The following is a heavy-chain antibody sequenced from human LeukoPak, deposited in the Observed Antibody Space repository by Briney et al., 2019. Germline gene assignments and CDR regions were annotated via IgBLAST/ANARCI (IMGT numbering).Heavy chain of an antibody. Sequence: PSETLSLTCTVSGGSISSGGYYWSWIRQHPGKGLEWIGYIYYSGSTYYNPSLKSRVTISVDTSKNQFSLKLSSVTAADTAVYYCARGTTARSYFDYWGQGTLVTVSS. D-gene: IGHD2-2*01. V-gene: IGHV4-31*03. CDR2: IYYSGST. J-gene: IGHJ4*02. CDR1: GGSISSGGYY. CDR3: ARGTTARSYFDY.